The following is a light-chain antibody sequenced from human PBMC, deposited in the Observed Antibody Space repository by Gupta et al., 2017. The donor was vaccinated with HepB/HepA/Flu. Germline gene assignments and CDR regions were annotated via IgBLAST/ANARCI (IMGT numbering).Light chain of an antibody. Sequence: DIQMTHSPSSLSASEGDRVTIICRASQAISYDLAWYQQKPGKVPKLLIYAASTLRSGVPSRFSGSGSGTDFSLSISGLQPEDVATYYCQNDNSAPRTFGQGTKVEIK. CDR1: QAISYD. CDR2: AAS. V-gene: IGKV1-27*01. J-gene: IGKJ1*01. CDR3: QNDNSAPRT.